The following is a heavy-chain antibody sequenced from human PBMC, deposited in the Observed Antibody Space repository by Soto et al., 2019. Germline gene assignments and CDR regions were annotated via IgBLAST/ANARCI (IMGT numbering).Heavy chain of an antibody. J-gene: IGHJ6*02. V-gene: IGHV3-23*01. Sequence: EVQLLESGGGLVQPGGSLRLSCAASGFTFSSYAMSWVRQAPGKGLEWVSAISGSGGSTYYADSVKGRFTISRDNSKNTLYLQMNSLGAEDTAVYYCAKEERRTGLWGWDYYYGMDVWGQGTTVTVSS. CDR2: ISGSGGST. CDR1: GFTFSSYA. CDR3: AKEERRTGLWGWDYYYGMDV. D-gene: IGHD1-1*01.